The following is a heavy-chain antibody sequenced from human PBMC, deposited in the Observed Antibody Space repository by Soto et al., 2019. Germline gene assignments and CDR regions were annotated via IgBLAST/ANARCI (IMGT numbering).Heavy chain of an antibody. Sequence: QVQLVQSGAEVKKPGSSVKVSCKASGGTFSSYAISWVRQAPGQGLEWMGGIIPIFGTANYAQKFQGRVTIPADESTGTAYMGLSSLRSEDTAVYYCARALITMVRGVASSWFDPWGQGTLVTVSS. V-gene: IGHV1-69*01. CDR1: GGTFSSYA. J-gene: IGHJ5*02. CDR2: IIPIFGTA. D-gene: IGHD3-10*01. CDR3: ARALITMVRGVASSWFDP.